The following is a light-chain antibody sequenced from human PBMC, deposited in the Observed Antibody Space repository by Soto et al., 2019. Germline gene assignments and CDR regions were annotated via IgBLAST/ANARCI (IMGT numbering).Light chain of an antibody. CDR1: QSISHF. CDR3: QQSYTPPHT. Sequence: DIQMTQSPPSLSASVGDKVTITCRPSQSISHFLNWYQQKPGKATKLLISTASSLQIGVTSRFSCSGSVTHFTLTVSSLHPEDSPTYFCQQSYTPPHTFGQWTKLEIK. V-gene: IGKV1-39*01. CDR2: TAS. J-gene: IGKJ2*01.